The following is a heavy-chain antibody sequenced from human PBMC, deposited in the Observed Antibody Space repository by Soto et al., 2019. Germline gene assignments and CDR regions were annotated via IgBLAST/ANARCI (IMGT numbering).Heavy chain of an antibody. D-gene: IGHD3-9*01. CDR3: AQMDFDLYGMDV. CDR2: IYWDDAK. J-gene: IGHJ6*02. V-gene: IGHV2-5*02. Sequence: QITLTESGPTLVKPTQTLTLTCTFSGISLTNSGVGVSWIRQPPGQALEWLAVIYWDDAKPFSPSQKSRLTITKDTSKNPVVLTMTNMDSVDTATYFCAQMDFDLYGMDVWGQGTTVIVSS. CDR1: GISLTNSGVG.